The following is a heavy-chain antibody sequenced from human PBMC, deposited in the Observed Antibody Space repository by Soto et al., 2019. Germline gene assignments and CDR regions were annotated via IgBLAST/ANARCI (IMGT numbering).Heavy chain of an antibody. D-gene: IGHD4-17*01. CDR2: VYYRGRS. Sequence: SETLSLTCTVSGGSVTNSSYYWGWIRQSPGKGLEWIGSVYYRGRSYSKSSVKSRVTISVGTSKNRFSLSLNSVTASDTAVYFCVSQRTTVPTQAYFDYWGPGALVTVS. V-gene: IGHV4-39*01. CDR3: VSQRTTVPTQAYFDY. CDR1: GGSVTNSSYY. J-gene: IGHJ4*02.